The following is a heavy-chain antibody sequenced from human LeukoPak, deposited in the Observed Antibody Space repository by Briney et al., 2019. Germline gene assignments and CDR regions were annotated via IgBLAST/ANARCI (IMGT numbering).Heavy chain of an antibody. CDR1: GFTFSDYY. Sequence: PGGSLRLSCAASGFTFSDYYMSWIRQAPGKGLEWVSYISSSSSYTNYADSVKGRFTISRDNAKNTLYLQMYSLSAEDTAVYYCAREDRYYYYGMDVWGQGTTVTVSS. CDR2: ISSSSSYT. CDR3: AREDRYYYYGMDV. J-gene: IGHJ6*02. V-gene: IGHV3-11*06.